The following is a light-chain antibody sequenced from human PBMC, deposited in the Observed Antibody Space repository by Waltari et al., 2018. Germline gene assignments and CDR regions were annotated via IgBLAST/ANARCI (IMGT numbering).Light chain of an antibody. V-gene: IGKV3-15*01. Sequence: EIVMTQSPATLSVSPGERATLSCRASQSVSSSVAWYQQKAGQAPRPLIYGASTRATGMPARFSGSGSGTEFTLIVSSLQSEDFAVYYCQQYDTWPPWTFGQGTQVEIK. J-gene: IGKJ1*01. CDR2: GAS. CDR3: QQYDTWPPWT. CDR1: QSVSSS.